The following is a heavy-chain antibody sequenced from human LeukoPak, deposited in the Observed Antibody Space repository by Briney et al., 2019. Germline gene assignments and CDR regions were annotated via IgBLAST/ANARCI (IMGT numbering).Heavy chain of an antibody. CDR1: GFRFYDYG. CDR3: ARGGSTGWYSFDY. J-gene: IGHJ4*02. D-gene: IGHD6-19*01. CDR2: INWNGGST. V-gene: IGHV3-20*04. Sequence: GGSLRLSCVASGFRFYDYGMSWVRQAPGKGLEWVSGINWNGGSTGYADSVKGRFTISRDNAKNSLYLRMNSLRAEDTALYYCARGGSTGWYSFDYWGPGTLVTVSS.